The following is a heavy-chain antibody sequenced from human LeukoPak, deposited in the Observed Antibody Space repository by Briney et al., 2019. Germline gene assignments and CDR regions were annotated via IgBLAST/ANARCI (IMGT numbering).Heavy chain of an antibody. J-gene: IGHJ4*02. CDR1: SGSISSSY. Sequence: PSETLSLTCTVSSGSISSSYWNWIRQPPGKGLEWIGFIYYSGTTNYNPSLNSRVTISVDTSKNQFSLKLSSVTAADTAVYYCARDPGAAGAPFDYWGQGTLVTVSS. V-gene: IGHV4-59*01. CDR3: ARDPGAAGAPFDY. D-gene: IGHD6-13*01. CDR2: IYYSGTT.